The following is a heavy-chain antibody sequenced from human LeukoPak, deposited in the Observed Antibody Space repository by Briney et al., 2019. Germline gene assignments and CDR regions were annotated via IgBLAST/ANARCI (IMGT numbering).Heavy chain of an antibody. CDR3: AKDLDDRN. V-gene: IGHV4-59*12. J-gene: IGHJ4*02. Sequence: PSETLSLTCTVSGGSISSYYWSWIRQPPGKGLEWIGYIYYSGSTNYNPSLKSRVTISVDTSKNQFSLKLSSVTAADTAVYYCAKDLDDRNWGQGTLVTVSS. CDR2: IYYSGST. CDR1: GGSISSYY. D-gene: IGHD3-16*01.